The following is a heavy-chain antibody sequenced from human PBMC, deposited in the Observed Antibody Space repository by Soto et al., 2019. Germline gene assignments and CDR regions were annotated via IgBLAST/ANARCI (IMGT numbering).Heavy chain of an antibody. J-gene: IGHJ6*02. CDR1: GYSFTSYW. CDR3: ARGQSYSSSWPRGMDV. CDR2: IYPGDSDT. D-gene: IGHD6-13*01. Sequence: GESLKISCKGSGYSFTSYWIGWVRQMPGKGLEWMGIIYPGDSDTRYSPSFQGQVTISADKSISTAYLQWSSLKASDTAMYYCARGQSYSSSWPRGMDVWGQGTTVTVSS. V-gene: IGHV5-51*01.